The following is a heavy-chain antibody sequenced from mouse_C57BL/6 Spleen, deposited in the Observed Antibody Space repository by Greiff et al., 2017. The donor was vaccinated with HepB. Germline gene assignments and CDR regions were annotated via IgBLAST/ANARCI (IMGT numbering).Heavy chain of an antibody. D-gene: IGHD2-3*01. CDR2: ISNGGGST. Sequence: EVQLVESGGGLVQPGGSLKLSCAASGFTFSDYYMYWVRQTPETRLEWVAYISNGGGSTYYPDTVKGRFTISRDNAKNTLYLQMSRLKSEDTAMYYCARQGGLLRDYAMDYWGQGTSVTVSS. CDR1: GFTFSDYY. CDR3: ARQGGLLRDYAMDY. J-gene: IGHJ4*01. V-gene: IGHV5-12*01.